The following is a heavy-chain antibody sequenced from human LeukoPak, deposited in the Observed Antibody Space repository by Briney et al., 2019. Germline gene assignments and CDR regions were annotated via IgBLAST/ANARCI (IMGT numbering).Heavy chain of an antibody. CDR2: IIAILDTA. CDR3: VRSGYDYDWFDP. V-gene: IGHV1-69*08. J-gene: IGHJ5*02. CDR1: GGSFSDYS. D-gene: IGHD5-12*01. Sequence: SVKVSCKASGGSFSDYSISWVRQAPGQGLEWTGRIIAILDTAHYAQKFQGRFTITADKSTTTVYMELSSLRSDDTAVYYCVRSGYDYDWFDPWGQGTLVTVSS.